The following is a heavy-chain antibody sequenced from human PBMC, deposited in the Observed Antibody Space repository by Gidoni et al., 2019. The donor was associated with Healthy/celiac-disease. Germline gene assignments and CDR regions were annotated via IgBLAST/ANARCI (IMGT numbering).Heavy chain of an antibody. CDR2: ISSNGGST. V-gene: IGHV3-64*01. J-gene: IGHJ4*02. Sequence: EVQLVESGGGLVQPGGSLRLSCAASGFTFSSYAMHWVRQAPGKGLEYVSAISSNGGSTYYANSVKGRFTISRDNSKNTLYLQMGSLRAEDMAVYYCARGSSDKLLSGWGGFFDYWGQGTLVTVSS. CDR3: ARGSSDKLLSGWGGFFDY. D-gene: IGHD3-10*01. CDR1: GFTFSSYA.